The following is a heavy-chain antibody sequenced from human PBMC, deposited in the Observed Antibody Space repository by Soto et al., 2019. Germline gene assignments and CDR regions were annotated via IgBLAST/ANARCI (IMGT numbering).Heavy chain of an antibody. CDR3: ARTGYCSGGSCFRQPLVV. CDR1: GFTFSSYA. Sequence: QVQLVESGGGVGQPGRSLRLSCAASGFTFSSYAMHWVRQAPGKGLEWVAVISYDGSNKYYADSVKGRFTISRDNSKNTLYLQMNSLRAEDTAVYYCARTGYCSGGSCFRQPLVVWGQGTTVTVSS. J-gene: IGHJ6*02. D-gene: IGHD2-15*01. CDR2: ISYDGSNK. V-gene: IGHV3-30-3*01.